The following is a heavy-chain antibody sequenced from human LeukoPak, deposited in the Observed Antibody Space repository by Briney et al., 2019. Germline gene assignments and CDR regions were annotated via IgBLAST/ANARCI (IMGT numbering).Heavy chain of an antibody. CDR3: TTDVLDNWFDP. CDR2: IKSKTDGGTT. Sequence: GGSLRLSCAASGFTFSSDWMHWVRQAPGKGLEWVGRIKSKTDGGTTDYAAPVKGRFTISRDDSKNTLYLQMNSLKTEDTAVYYCTTDVLDNWFDPWGQGTLVTVSS. CDR1: GFTFSSDW. J-gene: IGHJ5*02. V-gene: IGHV3-15*01.